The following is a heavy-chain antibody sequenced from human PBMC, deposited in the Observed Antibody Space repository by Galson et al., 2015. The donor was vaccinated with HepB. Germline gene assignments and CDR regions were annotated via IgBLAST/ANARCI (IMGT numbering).Heavy chain of an antibody. J-gene: IGHJ4*02. CDR1: GDSVSNTTAA. V-gene: IGHV6-1*01. CDR3: AGDHGAGYDYYFHS. Sequence: CAISGDSVSNTTAAWNRIRQSPSRGLEWLGRTYYRSKWYNDYAISVKGRITFTADSLKDQFSLHLNSVTPEDSGVYYCAGDHGAGYDYYFHSWGQGTLVTVSS. D-gene: IGHD5-12*01. CDR2: TYYRSKWYN.